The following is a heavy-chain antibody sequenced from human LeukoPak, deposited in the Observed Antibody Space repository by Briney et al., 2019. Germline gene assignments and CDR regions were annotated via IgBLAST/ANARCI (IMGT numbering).Heavy chain of an antibody. CDR3: AREVLLDWYFDL. CDR1: GGSISSSSYY. J-gene: IGHJ2*01. Sequence: PSETLSLTCTVSGGSISSSSYYWGWIRQPPGKGLEWIGSIYYSGSTYYNPSLKSRVTISVDTSKNQFSLKLSSVTAADTAVYYCAREVLLDWYFDLWGRGALVTVSS. CDR2: IYYSGST. V-gene: IGHV4-39*07. D-gene: IGHD3-10*01.